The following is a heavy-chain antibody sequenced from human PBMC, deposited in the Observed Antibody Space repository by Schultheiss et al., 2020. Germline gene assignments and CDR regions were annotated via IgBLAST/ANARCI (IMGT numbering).Heavy chain of an antibody. Sequence: SQTLSLTCTVSGGSISSSSYYWGWIRQPPGKGLEWIGEINHSGSTNYNPSLKSRLTISIDTSTNQFSLKLSSVTAADTAVYYCARAAMYSSSPRYWGQGTLVTVSS. CDR3: ARAAMYSSSPRY. CDR2: INHSGST. J-gene: IGHJ4*02. D-gene: IGHD6-6*01. V-gene: IGHV4-39*07. CDR1: GGSISSSSYY.